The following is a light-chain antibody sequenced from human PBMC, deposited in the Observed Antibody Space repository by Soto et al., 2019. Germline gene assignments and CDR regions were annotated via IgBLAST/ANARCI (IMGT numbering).Light chain of an antibody. CDR1: QSVYNN. J-gene: IGKJ3*01. V-gene: IGKV3-15*01. Sequence: EIVMTQSPATLSVSPGERATLSCRASQSVYNNLAWYQQKPGQAPRLLIYGASTKATGIPARFSVSGSGTELTLTISSLQSEDFAVYFWQQYNNWPPVTFGTGTKVDI. CDR3: QQYNNWPPVT. CDR2: GAS.